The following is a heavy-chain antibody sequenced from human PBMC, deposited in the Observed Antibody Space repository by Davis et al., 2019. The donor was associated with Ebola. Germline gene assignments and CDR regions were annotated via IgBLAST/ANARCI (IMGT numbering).Heavy chain of an antibody. D-gene: IGHD3-3*01. J-gene: IGHJ4*02. V-gene: IGHV3-74*01. CDR1: GFTFSSYW. CDR2: INSDGSST. Sequence: HTGGSLRLSCAASGFTFSSYWMHWVRQVPGKGLVWVSRINSDGSSTSYADSVKGRFTISRDNSKNTLYLRMNSLRAEDTAVYYCAKERFGVVDTSLDYWGQGTLVTVSS. CDR3: AKERFGVVDTSLDY.